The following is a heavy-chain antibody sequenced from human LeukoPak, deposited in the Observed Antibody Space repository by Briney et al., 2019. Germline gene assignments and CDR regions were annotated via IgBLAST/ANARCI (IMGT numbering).Heavy chain of an antibody. CDR3: ARVGTVDYDILTGYYRAFDY. CDR1: GFTFSSYA. V-gene: IGHV3-23*01. Sequence: GGSLRLSCAASGFTFSSYAMSWVRQAPGKGLEWVSAISGSGGSTYYADSVKGRFTISRDNSKNTLYLQMNSLRAEDTAVYYCARVGTVDYDILTGYYRAFDYWGQGTLVTVSS. D-gene: IGHD3-9*01. CDR2: ISGSGGST. J-gene: IGHJ4*02.